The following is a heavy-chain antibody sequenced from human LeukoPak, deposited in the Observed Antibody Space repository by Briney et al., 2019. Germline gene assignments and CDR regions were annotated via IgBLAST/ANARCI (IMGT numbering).Heavy chain of an antibody. D-gene: IGHD4-17*01. CDR2: IGYTGDST. Sequence: GGSLRLSCAASGFTFSSYAMNWVRQAPGKGLEWVSGIGYTGDSTFYADSVKGRFTVSRDSSKNTLFLQMNSLRAEDTALYYCARAFGDSFPILDYWGQGTLVTVSS. CDR3: ARAFGDSFPILDY. CDR1: GFTFSSYA. V-gene: IGHV3-23*01. J-gene: IGHJ4*02.